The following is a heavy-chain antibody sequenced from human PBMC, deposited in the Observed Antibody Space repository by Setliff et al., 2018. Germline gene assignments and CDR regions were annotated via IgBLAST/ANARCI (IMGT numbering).Heavy chain of an antibody. CDR1: GFTFSDYY. CDR3: ARGHTSMAP. D-gene: IGHD5-18*01. Sequence: PGGSLSLSCAASGFTFSDYYMSWIRQAPGKGLEWVSYITSSGDTMNYADSVKGRFTTSRDNAKNSLHLQMNSLRAEDTAVYYCARGHTSMAPWGQGTLVTVSS. J-gene: IGHJ5*02. V-gene: IGHV3-11*01. CDR2: ITSSGDTM.